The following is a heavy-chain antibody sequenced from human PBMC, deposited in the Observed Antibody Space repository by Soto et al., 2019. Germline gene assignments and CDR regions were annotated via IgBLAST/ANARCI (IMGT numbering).Heavy chain of an antibody. CDR1: GYTFTSYG. Sequence: QVPLVQSGAEVKKPGASVKVSCKASGYTFTSYGISWVRQAPGQGLEWMGWISAYNGNTNYAQKLQGRVTMTTDTSTSTAYMELRSLRSDDTAVYYCARDSPRRKTGTTSGYWGQGTLVTVSS. J-gene: IGHJ4*02. CDR2: ISAYNGNT. CDR3: ARDSPRRKTGTTSGY. D-gene: IGHD1-7*01. V-gene: IGHV1-18*01.